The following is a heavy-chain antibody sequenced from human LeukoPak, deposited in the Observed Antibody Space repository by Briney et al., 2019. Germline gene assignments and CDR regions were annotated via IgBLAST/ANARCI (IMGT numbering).Heavy chain of an antibody. D-gene: IGHD2-2*01. V-gene: IGHV4-31*03. CDR2: IYYSGST. CDR3: ARHLPSAIDPGCFQH. CDR1: GGSISSGGYY. J-gene: IGHJ1*01. Sequence: PSETLSLTCTVSGGSISSGGYYWSRIRQHPGKGLEWIGYIYYSGSTYYNPSLKSRVTISVDTSKNQFSLKLSSVTAADTAVYYCARHLPSAIDPGCFQHWGQGTLVTVSS.